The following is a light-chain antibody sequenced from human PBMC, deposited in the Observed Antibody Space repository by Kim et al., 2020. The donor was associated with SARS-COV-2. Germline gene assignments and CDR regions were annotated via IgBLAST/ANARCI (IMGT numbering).Light chain of an antibody. V-gene: IGKV1-5*03. Sequence: DIQMTQSPSTLSASVGDIVTITCRASQSIGRWLAWYQQKPGKAPKLLIYEASSLESGVPSRFSGGASGTEFTLTISSLQPDDFATYYCQQYNGYHTFGQGTKLEI. CDR1: QSIGRW. CDR2: EAS. J-gene: IGKJ2*01. CDR3: QQYNGYHT.